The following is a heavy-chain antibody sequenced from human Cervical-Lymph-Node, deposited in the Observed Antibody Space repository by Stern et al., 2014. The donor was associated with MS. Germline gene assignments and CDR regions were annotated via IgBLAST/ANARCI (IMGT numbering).Heavy chain of an antibody. CDR2: VYYSGPP. V-gene: IGHV4-39*01. CDR1: GDSISSYTHY. Sequence: QVQLQESGPGLVKPSETLSLTCAVSGDSISSYTHYWAWIRQPPGKGLEWIGSVYYSGPPYYNPPLKSLVTISVDTSKNHFSVGFNSLTAADTAVYYCAKHACTGAACPFDLWGQGTLVTVSS. J-gene: IGHJ4*02. CDR3: AKHACTGAACPFDL. D-gene: IGHD2-8*02.